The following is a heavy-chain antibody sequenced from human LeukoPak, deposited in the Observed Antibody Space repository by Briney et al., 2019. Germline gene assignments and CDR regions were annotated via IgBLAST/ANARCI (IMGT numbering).Heavy chain of an antibody. CDR1: GFTFSSYA. CDR2: ISGSGGST. CDR3: AKDDYSNDWFDP. D-gene: IGHD4-11*01. V-gene: IGHV3-23*01. J-gene: IGHJ5*02. Sequence: GGSLRLSCAASGFTFSSYAMSWVRQAPGKGLEWVSAISGSGGSTYYADSVKGRFTISRDSSKNTLYLQMNSLRAEDTAVYYCAKDDYSNDWFDPWGQGTLVTVSS.